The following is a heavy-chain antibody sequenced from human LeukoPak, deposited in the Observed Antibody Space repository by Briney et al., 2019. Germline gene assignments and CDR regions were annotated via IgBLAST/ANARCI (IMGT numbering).Heavy chain of an antibody. Sequence: GGSLRLSCAASGFTLSRYAMTWVRRAPGKGLEWVSTIGDSGDKSYYPDSVKGRFTISRDLSKDTLFLEMHNLRAEDTAVYYCAKVTALWTYDFDSWGQGTLVTVSS. CDR2: IGDSGDKS. CDR3: AKVTALWTYDFDS. D-gene: IGHD3/OR15-3a*01. J-gene: IGHJ4*02. CDR1: GFTLSRYA. V-gene: IGHV3-23*01.